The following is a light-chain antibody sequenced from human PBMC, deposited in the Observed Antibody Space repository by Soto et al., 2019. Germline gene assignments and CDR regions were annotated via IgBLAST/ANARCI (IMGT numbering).Light chain of an antibody. Sequence: DIVMTQSPDSLAVSLGERATINCKSSQSVLYRSNNKNYLAWYQQKPGQPPKLLIYWASTRESGVPDRFSGGGSGTDFTLTISSLQAEDVAVYYCQQYYSNPLTFGGGTKVEIK. CDR1: QSVLYRSNNKNY. V-gene: IGKV4-1*01. CDR3: QQYYSNPLT. J-gene: IGKJ4*01. CDR2: WAS.